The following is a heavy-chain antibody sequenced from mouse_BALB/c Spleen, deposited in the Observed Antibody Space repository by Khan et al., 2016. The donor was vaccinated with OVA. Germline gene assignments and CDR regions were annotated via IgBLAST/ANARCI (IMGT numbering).Heavy chain of an antibody. Sequence: QIQLVQSGPELKKPGETVKISCKAFGYTFTNYGMNWVKQAPGKALKWLGWINTYTGEHTYADDFKGRFAFSLETSASTAYLQINNLKNEDTATYFCARIRNYWYFDVWGAGTTVTVSS. V-gene: IGHV9-3-1*01. CDR3: ARIRNYWYFDV. CDR2: INTYTGEH. J-gene: IGHJ1*01. CDR1: GYTFTNYG.